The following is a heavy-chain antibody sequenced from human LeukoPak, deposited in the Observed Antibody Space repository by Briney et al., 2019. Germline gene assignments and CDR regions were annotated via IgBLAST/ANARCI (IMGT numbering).Heavy chain of an antibody. D-gene: IGHD2-2*01. CDR3: ARHLGYCSSTSCSGP. V-gene: IGHV4-34*01. CDR2: INHSGST. Sequence: PSETLSLTCAVYGGSFSGYYWSWIRQPPGKGLEWIGEINHSGSTNYNPSLKSRVTISVDTSKNQFSLKLSSVTAADTAVYYCARHLGYCSSTSCSGPWGQGTLVTVSS. CDR1: GGSFSGYY. J-gene: IGHJ5*02.